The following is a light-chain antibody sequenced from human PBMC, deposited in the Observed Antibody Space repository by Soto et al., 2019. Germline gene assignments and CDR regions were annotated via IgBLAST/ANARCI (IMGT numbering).Light chain of an antibody. CDR3: QQYMSFSPWT. V-gene: IGKV1-5*01. Sequence: DIQMTQSPSTLSASVGDRVTITCRASQSILSWLAWYQQKPGKAPKLLIYDASSLESGVASRFSGSGSGTEFTLTISSLQPDDFATYYCQQYMSFSPWTFGQGTKVEIK. J-gene: IGKJ1*01. CDR1: QSILSW. CDR2: DAS.